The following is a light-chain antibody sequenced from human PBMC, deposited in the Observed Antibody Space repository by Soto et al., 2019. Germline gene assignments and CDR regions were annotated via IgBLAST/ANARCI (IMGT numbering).Light chain of an antibody. CDR3: QQYKNWPL. V-gene: IGKV3-15*01. J-gene: IGKJ5*01. CDR1: HSVNSH. CDR2: GAS. Sequence: GQRVTLSCRTSHSVNSHVAWYQQKPGQAPRLLLYGASTRATGIPVRFSGSGFGTEFTLTISSLQSEDFAVYYCQQYKNWPLFGQGTRLET.